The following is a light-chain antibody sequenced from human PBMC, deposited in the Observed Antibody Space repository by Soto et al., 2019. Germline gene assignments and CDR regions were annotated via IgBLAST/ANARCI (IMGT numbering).Light chain of an antibody. CDR2: AAS. V-gene: IGKV1-27*01. CDR3: QKYNSAPWT. Sequence: DIPMTQSPSSLSASVGDRVTITCRASHAISNSLAWYQQKPGKVPKLLIYAASTLQSGVPSRFSGSGSGTDFTLTISSLQPEDVATYYCQKYNSAPWTFGQGTKVEIK. CDR1: HAISNS. J-gene: IGKJ1*01.